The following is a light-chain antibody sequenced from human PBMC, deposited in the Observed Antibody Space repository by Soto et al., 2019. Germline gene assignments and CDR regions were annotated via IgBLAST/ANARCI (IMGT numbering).Light chain of an antibody. CDR1: SSDVGGYNY. J-gene: IGLJ1*01. CDR3: SSYTTSAPYV. CDR2: EVS. Sequence: QSALTQPASVSGSPGQSITISCTGTSSDVGGYNYVSWYHQHPGKAPKLMIYEVSKRPSGVSNRFSGSKSGNTASLTISGLQAEDEADYYCSSYTTSAPYVFGSGTKLTVL. V-gene: IGLV2-14*01.